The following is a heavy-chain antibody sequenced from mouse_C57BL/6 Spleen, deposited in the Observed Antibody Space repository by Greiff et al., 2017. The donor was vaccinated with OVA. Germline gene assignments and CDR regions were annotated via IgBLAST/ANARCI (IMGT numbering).Heavy chain of an antibody. CDR2: IHPNSGST. Sequence: VQLQQPGAELVKPGASVTLSCKASGYTFTSYWMHWVKQRPGQGLEWIGMIHPNSGSTNYNEKFKSKATLTVDKSSSTAYMQLSSLTSEDSAVYYCARGYYYGSSYDWYFDVWGTGTTVTVSS. CDR1: GYTFTSYW. J-gene: IGHJ1*03. V-gene: IGHV1-64*01. D-gene: IGHD1-1*01. CDR3: ARGYYYGSSYDWYFDV.